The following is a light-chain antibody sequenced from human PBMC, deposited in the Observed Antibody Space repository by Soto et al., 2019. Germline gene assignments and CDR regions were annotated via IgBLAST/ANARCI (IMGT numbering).Light chain of an antibody. J-gene: IGLJ1*01. Sequence: QSVLTQPPSVSGAPGQRVTISCTGASSNIGAGFDVHWYQLLPGTAPKLLISANNNRPSGVPDRFSGSKSGTSASLAITGLQAEDEAYYYCQSYDSSLSGFVFGTGTKVTVL. CDR1: SSNIGAGFD. CDR3: QSYDSSLSGFV. CDR2: ANN. V-gene: IGLV1-40*01.